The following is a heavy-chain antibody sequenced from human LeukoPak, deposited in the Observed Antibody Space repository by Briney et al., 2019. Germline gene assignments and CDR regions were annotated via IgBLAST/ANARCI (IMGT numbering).Heavy chain of an antibody. CDR2: IIPIFGTA. J-gene: IGHJ4*02. CDR3: ARDESYSSSTYFHY. Sequence: SVKVSCKASGGTFSNYAISWVRQAPGQGLEWMGGIIPIFGTANYAQKFQGRVTITADESTSTAYMELSSLRSEDTAVYFCARDESYSSSTYFHYWGQGTLVTVSS. CDR1: GGTFSNYA. V-gene: IGHV1-69*13. D-gene: IGHD6-6*01.